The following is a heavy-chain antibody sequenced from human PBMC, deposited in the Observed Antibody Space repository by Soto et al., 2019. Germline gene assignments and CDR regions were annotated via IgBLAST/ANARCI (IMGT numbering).Heavy chain of an antibody. J-gene: IGHJ4*01. CDR3: ARDSGYGSRSSVNHYLDY. CDR2: TYYRSKWYN. CDR1: GDSVSGNSAA. D-gene: IGHD3-10*01. Sequence: SPTLSLTCAISGDSVSGNSAAWNWIRQSPSRGLEWLGRTYYRSKWYNDYSVSVKSRITVTPDTSKNSLYLQMDSLRAEDTAIYYCARDSGYGSRSSVNHYLDYWGHGTLVTVSS. V-gene: IGHV6-1*01.